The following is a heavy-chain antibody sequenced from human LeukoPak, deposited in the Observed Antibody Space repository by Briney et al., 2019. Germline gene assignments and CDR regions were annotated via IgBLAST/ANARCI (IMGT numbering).Heavy chain of an antibody. Sequence: PSETLSLTCTVSGGSISSGSYYWSWIRQPAGKGLEWIGRIYTSGSTNYNPSLKSRVTISVDTSKNQFSLKLSSVTAADTAVYYCAREPLYCGGDCYSEAFDIWGQGTMVTVSS. D-gene: IGHD2-21*02. J-gene: IGHJ3*02. CDR2: IYTSGST. CDR1: GGSISSGSYY. V-gene: IGHV4-61*02. CDR3: AREPLYCGGDCYSEAFDI.